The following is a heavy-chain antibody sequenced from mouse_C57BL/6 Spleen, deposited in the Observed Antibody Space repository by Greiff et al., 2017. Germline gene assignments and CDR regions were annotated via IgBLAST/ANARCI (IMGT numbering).Heavy chain of an antibody. CDR3: AYYYSSSHWYFDV. Sequence: VQLQQSGPELVKPGASVKISCKASGYSFTDYNMNWVKQSNGKSLEWIGVINPNYGTTSYNQKFKGKATLTVDQSSSTAYMHLNSLTSEDAAVYYCAYYYSSSHWYFDVWGTGTTVTVSS. D-gene: IGHD1-1*01. CDR1: GYSFTDYN. CDR2: INPNYGTT. J-gene: IGHJ1*03. V-gene: IGHV1-39*01.